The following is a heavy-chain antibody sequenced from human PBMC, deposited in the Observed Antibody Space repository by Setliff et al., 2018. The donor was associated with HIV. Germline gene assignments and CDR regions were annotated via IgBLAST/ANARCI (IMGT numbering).Heavy chain of an antibody. V-gene: IGHV3-30*02. CDR1: GFTVSERY. J-gene: IGHJ4*02. D-gene: IGHD3-22*01. CDR2: IRYDGSNK. CDR3: AKDLYYYDSPSEKPFDY. Sequence: PGGSLRLSCAASGFTVSERYMSWIRQAPGKGLEWVAFIRYDGSNKYYADSVKGRFTISRDNSKNTLYLQMDSLRAEDTAVYYCAKDLYYYDSPSEKPFDYWGQGTLVTVSS.